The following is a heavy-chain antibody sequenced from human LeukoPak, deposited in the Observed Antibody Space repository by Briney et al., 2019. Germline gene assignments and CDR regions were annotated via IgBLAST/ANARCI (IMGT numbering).Heavy chain of an antibody. J-gene: IGHJ6*02. CDR2: ISGSGGST. CDR1: GFTFSSYA. D-gene: IGHD2-2*01. Sequence: GGSLRLSCAASGFTFSSYAMSWVRQAPGKGLEWVSAISGSGGSTYYADSVKGRFTISRDNSKNTLYLQMNSLRAEGTAVYYCAKDIVVVPAAEALYGMDVWGQGTTVTVSS. V-gene: IGHV3-23*01. CDR3: AKDIVVVPAAEALYGMDV.